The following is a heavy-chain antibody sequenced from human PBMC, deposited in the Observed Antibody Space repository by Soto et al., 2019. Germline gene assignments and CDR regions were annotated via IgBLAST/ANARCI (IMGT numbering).Heavy chain of an antibody. CDR3: ARALGYSGYAGMDV. CDR2: IRPDNGNT. D-gene: IGHD5-12*01. V-gene: IGHV1-18*01. CDR1: GYTFTIYG. Sequence: VQLVQSGGEVKKPGASVKVSCKASGYTFTIYGINWVRQAPGQGLEWMGWIRPDNGNTNYAQKLQGRVTMTTDTSTSTAYMELRSLISDDTAVYYCARALGYSGYAGMDVCGQGTTVTVSS. J-gene: IGHJ6*02.